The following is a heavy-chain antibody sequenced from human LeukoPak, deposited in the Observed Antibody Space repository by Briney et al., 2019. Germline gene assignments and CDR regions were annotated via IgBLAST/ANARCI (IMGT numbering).Heavy chain of an antibody. D-gene: IGHD3-16*01. CDR3: VRGRYSGYVRRVADYVRGSHPASSDFDY. CDR1: GYTFTSYD. Sequence: ASVKVSCKASGYTFTSYDINWVRQATGQGLEWMGWMNPNSGNTGYAQKFQGRVTMTRNTSISTAYMELSSLRSEDTAVYYCVRGRYSGYVRRVADYVRGSHPASSDFDYWGQGTLVTVSS. CDR2: MNPNSGNT. V-gene: IGHV1-8*01. J-gene: IGHJ4*02.